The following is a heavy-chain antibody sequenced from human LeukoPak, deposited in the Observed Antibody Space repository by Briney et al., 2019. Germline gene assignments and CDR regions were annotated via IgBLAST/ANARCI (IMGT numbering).Heavy chain of an antibody. D-gene: IGHD6-19*01. CDR2: IYSGGST. CDR1: GFTLSSSY. Sequence: GGSLRLSCAASGFTLSSSYMSWVRQAPGKGLEWVSVIYSGGSTYYPDSVKGRFTISRDNSKNTLYLQMNSLRAEDTAVYYCAREGYSSGWYYFDYWGQGTLVTVSS. CDR3: AREGYSSGWYYFDY. J-gene: IGHJ4*02. V-gene: IGHV3-53*01.